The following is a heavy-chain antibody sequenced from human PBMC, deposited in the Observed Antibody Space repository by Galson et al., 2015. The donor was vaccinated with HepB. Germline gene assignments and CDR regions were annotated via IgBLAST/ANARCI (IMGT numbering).Heavy chain of an antibody. D-gene: IGHD3-3*01. CDR2: IKQDGSEK. J-gene: IGHJ6*03. CDR1: GFTFSSYW. V-gene: IGHV3-7*01. CDR3: ARGGFTIFGVVIPGGYYMDV. Sequence: SLRLSCAASGFTFSSYWMSWVRQAPGKGLEWVANIKQDGSEKYYVDSVKGRFTISRDNAKNSLYLQMNSLRAEDTAVYYCARGGFTIFGVVIPGGYYMDVWGKGTTVTVSS.